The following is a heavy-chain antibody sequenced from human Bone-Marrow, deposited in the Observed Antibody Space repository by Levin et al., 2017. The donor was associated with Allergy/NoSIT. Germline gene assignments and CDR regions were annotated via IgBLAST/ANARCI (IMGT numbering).Heavy chain of an antibody. J-gene: IGHJ3*02. Sequence: SETLSLTCTVSGGSISNDYYWSWIRQPAGKGLEWIGRIFTSGSTNYNPSLKSRVTISVDTSNNHFSLNLTSLTAADTALYYCARAWSRDAFDIWGQGTMVTVSS. CDR1: GGSISNDYY. CDR2: IFTSGST. V-gene: IGHV4-4*07. D-gene: IGHD2-8*02. CDR3: ARAWSRDAFDI.